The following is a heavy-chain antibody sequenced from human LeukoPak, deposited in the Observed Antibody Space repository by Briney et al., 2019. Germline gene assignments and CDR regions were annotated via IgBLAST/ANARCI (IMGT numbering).Heavy chain of an antibody. Sequence: SETLSLTCTVSGGSISSSSYYWGWIRQPPGKGLGWIGSIYYSGSTYYNPSLKSRVTISVDTSKNQFSLKLSSVTAADTAVYYCARANIHYYYYYMDVWGKGTTVTISS. V-gene: IGHV4-39*07. D-gene: IGHD1/OR15-1a*01. CDR3: ARANIHYYYYYMDV. J-gene: IGHJ6*03. CDR1: GGSISSSSYY. CDR2: IYYSGST.